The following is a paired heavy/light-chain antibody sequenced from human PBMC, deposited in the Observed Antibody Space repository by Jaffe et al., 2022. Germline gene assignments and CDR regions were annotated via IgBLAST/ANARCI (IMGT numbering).Heavy chain of an antibody. V-gene: IGHV1-69*08. J-gene: IGHJ4*02. CDR2: FIPVLGTA. D-gene: IGHD2-2*01. CDR1: GDTFSSYT. Sequence: QVQLVQSGAEVKKPGSSVKVSCKASGDTFSSYTFNWVRQAPGQGLEWMGRFIPVLGTAKYAQKFQGRVTITADESTNTAYMELSSLRSEDTAFYYCASHHSTWSSSLDNWGQGTLVTVSS. CDR3: ASHHSTWSSSLDN.
Light chain of an antibody. Sequence: DIVMTQSPLSLPVTPGEPASISCRSSQSLLNSNGLHFLDWYLQKPGQSPLLLISLGSNRASGVPDRFSGSGSGTNFTLKISRVEAEDVGVYYCMQALQTPRTFGGGTKVEMK. CDR1: QSLLNSNGLHF. CDR3: MQALQTPRT. CDR2: LGS. J-gene: IGKJ4*01. V-gene: IGKV2-28*01.